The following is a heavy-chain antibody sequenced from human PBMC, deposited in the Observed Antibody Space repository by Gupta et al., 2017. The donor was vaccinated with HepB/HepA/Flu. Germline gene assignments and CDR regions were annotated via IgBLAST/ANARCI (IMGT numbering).Heavy chain of an antibody. V-gene: IGHV3-74*01. CDR3: AKSDWFDP. Sequence: EVQLVESGGGLVQPGGSLRLSCTASGFTFSSYWMHWVRQAPGKGLVWVSRIKSDGRSTSYADSVKGRFTISRDNAKNTLYLQMNSLRVEDTAVYYCAKSDWFDPWGQRTLVTVSS. CDR1: GFTFSSYW. J-gene: IGHJ5*02. CDR2: IKSDGRST.